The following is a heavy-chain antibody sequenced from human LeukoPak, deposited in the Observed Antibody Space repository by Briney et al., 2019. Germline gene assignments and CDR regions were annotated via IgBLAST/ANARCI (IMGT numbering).Heavy chain of an antibody. V-gene: IGHV3-21*01. CDR1: GFIFSDYS. D-gene: IGHD1-26*01. CDR3: ARVGAIDYFDY. CDR2: ISSRSSYI. Sequence: GESLRLSCAASGFIFSDYSVNWVRQAPGKGLGWVSSISSRSSYIYYTDSVKGRFTISRDNAKNSLYLQMNSLRAEDTAVYYCARVGAIDYFDYWGQGTLVTVSS. J-gene: IGHJ4*02.